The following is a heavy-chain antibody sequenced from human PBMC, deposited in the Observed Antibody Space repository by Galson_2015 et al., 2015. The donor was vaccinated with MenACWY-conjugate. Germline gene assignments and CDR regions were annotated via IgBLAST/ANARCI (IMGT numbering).Heavy chain of an antibody. CDR2: INWNGGST. V-gene: IGHV3-20*04. CDR3: ARGSQQLPPSAVFGMDV. D-gene: IGHD6-13*01. CDR1: GFTFDDYG. J-gene: IGHJ6*02. Sequence: SLRLSCAASGFTFDDYGMSWVRQAPGKGLEWVSGINWNGGSTGYADSVKGRFTISRDNAKNSLYLQMNSLRAEDTALYYCARGSQQLPPSAVFGMDVWGQGTTVTVSS.